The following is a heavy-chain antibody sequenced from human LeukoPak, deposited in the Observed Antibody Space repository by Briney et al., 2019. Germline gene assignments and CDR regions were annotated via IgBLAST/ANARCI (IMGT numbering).Heavy chain of an antibody. CDR2: ISSSSSTI. D-gene: IGHD3-9*01. Sequence: SGGSLRLSCAASGFTFSSYSMNWVRQAPGKGLEWVSYISSSSSTIYYADSVKGRFTISRDNAKNSLYLQMNSLRAEDTAVYYCAREPTHDILTGYVDWGQGTLVTVSS. CDR3: AREPTHDILTGYVD. V-gene: IGHV3-48*04. J-gene: IGHJ4*02. CDR1: GFTFSSYS.